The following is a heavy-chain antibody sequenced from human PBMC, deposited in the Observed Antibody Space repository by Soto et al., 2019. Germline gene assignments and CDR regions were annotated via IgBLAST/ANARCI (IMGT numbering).Heavy chain of an antibody. V-gene: IGHV3-30*03. Sequence: GGSLRLSCAASGFTFSSYGMHWVHQAPGKGLEWVAVISYDGSNKYYADSVKGRFTISRDNSKNTLYLQMNSLRAEDTAVYYCARPSYCSSTSCYSWYDYWGQGPLVTVSS. CDR1: GFTFSSYG. J-gene: IGHJ4*02. CDR2: ISYDGSNK. CDR3: ARPSYCSSTSCYSWYDY. D-gene: IGHD2-2*01.